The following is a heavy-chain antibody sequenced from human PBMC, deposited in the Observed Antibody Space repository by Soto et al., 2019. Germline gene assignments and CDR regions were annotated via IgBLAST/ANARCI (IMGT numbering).Heavy chain of an antibody. J-gene: IGHJ6*02. CDR1: GGDFLSYT. Sequence: QLVQSGAEVKKPGSSVKVSCKASGGDFLSYTISWVRQAPGQGPEWMGTIIPILDVAKNAQKFQGRVAITADKATSTVYMELRSLRSDDTAVYYCAKMWFGELWHGMDVWGQGTTINVSS. D-gene: IGHD3-10*01. CDR2: IIPILDVA. CDR3: AKMWFGELWHGMDV. V-gene: IGHV1-69*02.